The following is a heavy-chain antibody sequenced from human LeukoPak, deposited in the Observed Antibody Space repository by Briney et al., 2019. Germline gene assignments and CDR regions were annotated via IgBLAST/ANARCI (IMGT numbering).Heavy chain of an antibody. CDR2: ISSSSSYI. D-gene: IGHD3-3*01. V-gene: IGHV3-21*01. CDR3: ARDGLWYDFWSGYYGYNWFDP. J-gene: IGHJ5*02. Sequence: PGGSLRLSCAASGFTFSDYNMRWIRQAPGKGLEWVSSISSSSSYIYYADSVKGRFTISRDNAKNSLYLQMNSLRAEDTAVYYCARDGLWYDFWSGYYGYNWFDPWGQGTLVTVSS. CDR1: GFTFSDYN.